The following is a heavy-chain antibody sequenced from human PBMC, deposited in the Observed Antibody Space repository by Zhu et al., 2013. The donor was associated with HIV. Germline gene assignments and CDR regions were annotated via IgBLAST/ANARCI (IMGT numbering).Heavy chain of an antibody. CDR3: ARGIRAPNPKWGSRNWFDP. CDR1: GYTFTSYD. CDR2: MNPKSGNK. D-gene: IGHD7-27*01. J-gene: IGHJ5*02. V-gene: IGHV1-8*01. Sequence: QVQLVQSGAEVKKPGASVKVSCRASGYTFTSYDINWVRQATGQGLEWMGWMNPKSGNKGYAQKFQGRVTMTRNTSISTAYMELSSLRSEDTAVYYCARGIRAPNPKWGSRNWFDPWGQGTLVIVSS.